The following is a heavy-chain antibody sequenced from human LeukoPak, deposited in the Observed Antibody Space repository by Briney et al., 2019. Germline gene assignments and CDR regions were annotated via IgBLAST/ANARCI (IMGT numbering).Heavy chain of an antibody. CDR2: ISRSGGGT. J-gene: IGHJ6*02. CDR1: GFTFSTYA. Sequence: GGSLRLPCAASGFTFSTYAMNWVRQAPGKGLEWVSAISRSGGGTYYADSVKGRFTISRDNAKNSLYLQMNSLRAEDTALYYCVKDSCSSTSCFDYYYYGMDVWGQGTTVTVSS. CDR3: VKDSCSSTSCFDYYYYGMDV. V-gene: IGHV3-23*01. D-gene: IGHD2-2*01.